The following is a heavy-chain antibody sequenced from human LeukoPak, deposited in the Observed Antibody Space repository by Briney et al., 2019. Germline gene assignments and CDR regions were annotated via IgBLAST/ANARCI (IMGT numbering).Heavy chain of an antibody. CDR1: GYTFTSYG. CDR2: ISAYNGDT. V-gene: IGHV1-18*01. CDR3: ARINLLWFGESLDY. J-gene: IGHJ4*02. Sequence: ASVKVSCKASGYTFTSYGISWVRQAPGQGLEWMGWISAYNGDTNYAQKLQGRVTMTTDTSTSTAYMELRSLRSDDTAVYYCARINLLWFGESLDYWGQGTLVTVSS. D-gene: IGHD3-10*01.